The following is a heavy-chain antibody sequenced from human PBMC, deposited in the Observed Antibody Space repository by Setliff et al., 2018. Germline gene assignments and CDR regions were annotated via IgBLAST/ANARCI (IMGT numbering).Heavy chain of an antibody. CDR3: ARGRNIAARLFDS. CDR2: INYYGSIFDDGTTYST. V-gene: IGHV4-38-2*01. CDR1: DFSVSSVYH. Sequence: SETLSLTCAVSDFSVSSVYHWGWIRQPPGKGLEWIGSINYYGSIFDDGTTYSTYYNPSLKSRVTVSVDTSKNQFSLKLSSVTAADTAVYYCARGRNIAARLFDSWGQGTLVTVSS. D-gene: IGHD6-6*01. J-gene: IGHJ4*02.